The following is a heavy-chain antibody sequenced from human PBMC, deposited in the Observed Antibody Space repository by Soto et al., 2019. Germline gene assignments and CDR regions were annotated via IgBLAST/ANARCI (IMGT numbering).Heavy chain of an antibody. D-gene: IGHD6-19*01. Sequence: VQLVESGGGVVQPGRSLRLSCAASGFTFSSYWMNWVRQAPGKGLEWVANIKQDGSEKYYVDSVKGRFTISRDNAKNSLYLQMNSLRAEDTAVYYCARDIAVAGNWFDPWGQGTLVTVSS. CDR1: GFTFSSYW. V-gene: IGHV3-7*03. CDR2: IKQDGSEK. J-gene: IGHJ5*02. CDR3: ARDIAVAGNWFDP.